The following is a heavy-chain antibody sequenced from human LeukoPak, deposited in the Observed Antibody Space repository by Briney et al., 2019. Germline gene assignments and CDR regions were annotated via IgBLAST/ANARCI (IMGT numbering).Heavy chain of an antibody. D-gene: IGHD3-9*01. Sequence: GGTLRLSCTASGFTFSSYAMSWVRQAPGKGLEWVSAISGSGGSTYYADSVKGRFTISRDNAKNSLYLQMNSLRAEDTAVYYCAREIGYYDILTGYYYYYYYMDVWGKGTTVTISS. J-gene: IGHJ6*03. CDR2: ISGSGGST. CDR1: GFTFSSYA. V-gene: IGHV3-23*01. CDR3: AREIGYYDILTGYYYYYYYMDV.